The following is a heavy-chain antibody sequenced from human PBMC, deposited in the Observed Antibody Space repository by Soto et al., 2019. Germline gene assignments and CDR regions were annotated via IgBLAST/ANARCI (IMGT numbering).Heavy chain of an antibody. V-gene: IGHV3-33*03. D-gene: IGHD3-9*01. CDR1: GFSFSNFG. CDR3: VKDGNDWPLDY. CDR2: IWHDGSEK. J-gene: IGHJ4*02. Sequence: GGSLRLSCAASGFSFSNFGMHWVRQAPGKGLEWVAIIWHDGSEKYHADPVKGRFTISRDNAKNTLFLQMNSLRAEDTAMYYCVKDGNDWPLDYWGQGTLVTVSS.